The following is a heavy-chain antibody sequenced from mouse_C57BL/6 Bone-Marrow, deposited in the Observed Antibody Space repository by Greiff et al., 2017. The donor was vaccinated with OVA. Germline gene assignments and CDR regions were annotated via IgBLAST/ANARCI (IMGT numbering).Heavy chain of an antibody. CDR3: ARRDYSKAWFAY. D-gene: IGHD2-5*01. J-gene: IGHJ3*01. CDR1: GYTFTSYG. V-gene: IGHV1-81*01. Sequence: VQLQQSGAELARPGASVKLSCKASGYTFTSYGISWVKQRTGQGLEWIGEIYPRSGNTYYNEKFKGKATLTADKSSSTAYMELRSLTSEDSAVYFCARRDYSKAWFAYWGQGTLVTVSA. CDR2: IYPRSGNT.